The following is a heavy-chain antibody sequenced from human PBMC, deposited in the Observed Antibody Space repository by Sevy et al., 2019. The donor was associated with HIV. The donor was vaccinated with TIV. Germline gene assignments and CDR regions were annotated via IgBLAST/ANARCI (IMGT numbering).Heavy chain of an antibody. CDR3: ARHCSGGSCYSLLPHYYYGMDV. D-gene: IGHD2-15*01. CDR1: GFTFSSYA. V-gene: IGHV3-23*01. J-gene: IGHJ6*02. CDR2: ISGSGGST. Sequence: GGSLRLSCAASGFTFSSYAMSWVRQAPGKWLECVSAISGSGGSTYYADCVKGRFTISRDNSKNTLYLQMNSLRAEDTAVYYCARHCSGGSCYSLLPHYYYGMDVWGQGTTVTVSS.